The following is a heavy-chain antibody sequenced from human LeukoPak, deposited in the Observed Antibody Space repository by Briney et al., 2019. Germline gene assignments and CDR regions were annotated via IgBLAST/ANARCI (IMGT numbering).Heavy chain of an antibody. CDR1: GFTFSTYA. V-gene: IGHV3-23*01. J-gene: IGHJ4*02. CDR2: ISGSSSHT. D-gene: IGHD6-19*01. Sequence: GGSLRLSCAASGFTFSTYARSWVRQAPGKGLEWVSGISGSSSHTEDADSVKGRFTISRDNSKNTLFLQMNNLRVEDTALYYCTKEYDKTNRSPQWGFDSWGQGTLVTVSS. CDR3: TKEYDKTNRSPQWGFDS.